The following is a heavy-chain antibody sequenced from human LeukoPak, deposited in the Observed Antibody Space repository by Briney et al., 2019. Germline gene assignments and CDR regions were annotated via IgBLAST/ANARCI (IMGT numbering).Heavy chain of an antibody. V-gene: IGHV3-48*02. D-gene: IGHD3-10*01. CDR2: ISSGSSAI. Sequence: GSPRLSCVASGITFSTYGMNWVCQAPGQGLEWVSYISSGSSAIYYADSVKGRFTISRDNAKNSLYLQMSSLRDEDTAVYYCAGVQGSSGRLDYRGQGTPGTVSS. CDR3: AGVQGSSGRLDY. J-gene: IGHJ4*02. CDR1: GITFSTYG.